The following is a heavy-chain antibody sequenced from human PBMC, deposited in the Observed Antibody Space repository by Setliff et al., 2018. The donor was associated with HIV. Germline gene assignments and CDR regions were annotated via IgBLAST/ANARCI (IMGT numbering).Heavy chain of an antibody. J-gene: IGHJ4*02. CDR1: GFTFDSYV. D-gene: IGHD2-21*02. CDR3: MRWGLPYAIDY. Sequence: SLRLSCAATGFTFDSYVLHWVRQAPGKGLEWVAVMSIHGNVIIYADSVEGRFTISRDNSRNRLFLQMNSLRVEDTAVYYCMRWGLPYAIDYWGQGTLVTVS. V-gene: IGHV3-30*03. CDR2: MSIHGNVI.